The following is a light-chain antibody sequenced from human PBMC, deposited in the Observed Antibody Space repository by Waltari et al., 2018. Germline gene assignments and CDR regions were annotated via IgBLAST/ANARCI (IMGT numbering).Light chain of an antibody. CDR2: LAS. Sequence: DIVMTQSPDSLAVSLGERATSPCKSTQSVVSSYNNKNYIGWYQQRPGQPPRLLIYLASSRESGVPDRFSGSESGTDFTLTISSLQAEDVALYYCQQYYSTPYTFGQGTKLEIK. V-gene: IGKV4-1*01. CDR1: QSVVSSYNNKNY. J-gene: IGKJ2*01. CDR3: QQYYSTPYT.